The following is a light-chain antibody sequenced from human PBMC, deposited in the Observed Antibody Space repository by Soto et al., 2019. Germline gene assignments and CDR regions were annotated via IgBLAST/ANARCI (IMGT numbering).Light chain of an antibody. CDR3: ASWDDNLNGPV. J-gene: IGLJ2*01. Sequence: QSALTQPRSVSGSPGHSVTLSCTGTSSDVGGYNYISWYQHHPGKAPKVMIYDVSKRPSGVPDRFSGSKSGNTVSLTISGLQAEDEADYYCASWDDNLNGPVFGRGTKVTVL. CDR2: DVS. CDR1: SSDVGGYNY. V-gene: IGLV2-11*01.